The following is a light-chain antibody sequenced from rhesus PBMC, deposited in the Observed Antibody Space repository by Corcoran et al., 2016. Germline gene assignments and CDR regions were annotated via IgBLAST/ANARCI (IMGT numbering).Light chain of an antibody. Sequence: IVMTQSPATLALSPGERATLSCRASQSVSSHLAWYQQKLGQAPRLFIDGASTRAPGIPDRFSGRGSGTEFTLSISSLEPEDVGVYFCLQSSNWPRTFGQGTKVEIK. CDR3: LQSSNWPRT. J-gene: IGKJ1*01. CDR2: GAS. V-gene: IGKV3-24*04. CDR1: QSVSSH.